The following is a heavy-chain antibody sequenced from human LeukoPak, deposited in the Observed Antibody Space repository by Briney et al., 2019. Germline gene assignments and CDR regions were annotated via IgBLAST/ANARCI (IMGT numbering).Heavy chain of an antibody. J-gene: IGHJ4*02. Sequence: SETLSLTCTVSGGSISSYYWSWIRQPPGKGLEWTGYIYYSGSTNYNPSLKSRVTISVDTSKNQFSLKLSSVTAADTAVYYCVRWSRTLDYWGQGTLVTVSS. V-gene: IGHV4-59*08. CDR2: IYYSGST. CDR3: VRWSRTLDY. CDR1: GGSISSYY. D-gene: IGHD4-23*01.